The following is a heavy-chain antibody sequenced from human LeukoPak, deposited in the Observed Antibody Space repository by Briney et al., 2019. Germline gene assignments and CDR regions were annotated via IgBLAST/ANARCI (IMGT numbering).Heavy chain of an antibody. Sequence: SETLSLTCTVSGGSISSSSYYWGWIRQPPGKGLEWIGSIYYSGSTYYNPSLKSRVTISVDTSKNQFSLKLSSVTAADTAVYYCARVGVIYSSGFRWDAFDIWGQGTMVTVSS. CDR2: IYYSGST. CDR3: ARVGVIYSSGFRWDAFDI. D-gene: IGHD6-19*01. J-gene: IGHJ3*02. CDR1: GGSISSSSYY. V-gene: IGHV4-39*07.